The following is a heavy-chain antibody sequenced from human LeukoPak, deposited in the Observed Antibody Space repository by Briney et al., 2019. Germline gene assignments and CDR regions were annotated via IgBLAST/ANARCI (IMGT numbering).Heavy chain of an antibody. V-gene: IGHV4-34*01. CDR2: INDSGST. CDR1: GGAFSNYF. J-gene: IGHJ4*02. CDR3: ARGQYCSTTTCYSARRYFDF. D-gene: IGHD2-2*01. Sequence: SETLSLTCAVCGGAFSNYFWTWIRQPPGKGLEWIAEINDSGSTNSNSSLRSRVAISLDTSKNQFSLRLTSVTAADTAVYYCARGQYCSTTTCYSARRYFDFWGQGTLVTVSS.